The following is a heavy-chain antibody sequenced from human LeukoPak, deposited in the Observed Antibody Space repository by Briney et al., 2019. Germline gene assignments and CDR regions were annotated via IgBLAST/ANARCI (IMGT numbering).Heavy chain of an antibody. CDR2: IIPIFGTA. J-gene: IGHJ6*03. CDR3: ARGSPIVVVPAAINFDYYYMDV. D-gene: IGHD2-2*02. V-gene: IGHV1-69*05. CDR1: GGTFSSYA. Sequence: SVTVSCTASGGTFSSYAISWVRQAPGQGLEWMGGIIPIFGTANYAQKFQGRVTITTDESTSTAYMELSSLRSEDTAVYYCARGSPIVVVPAAINFDYYYMDVWGKGTTVTVSS.